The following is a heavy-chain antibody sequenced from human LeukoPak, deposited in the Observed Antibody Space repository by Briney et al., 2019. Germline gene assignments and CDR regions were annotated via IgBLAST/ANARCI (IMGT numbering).Heavy chain of an antibody. Sequence: GGSLSLSCAASGFTFSNAWMSWVRQAPGKGLEWVGRIKSKTDGGTTDYAAPVKGRFTISRDDLKNTLYLQMNSLKTEDTAVYYCIRGGVDQIYDVWGQGTMVTISS. CDR1: GFTFSNAW. CDR2: IKSKTDGGTT. D-gene: IGHD2-15*01. V-gene: IGHV3-15*01. CDR3: IRGGVDQIYDV. J-gene: IGHJ3*01.